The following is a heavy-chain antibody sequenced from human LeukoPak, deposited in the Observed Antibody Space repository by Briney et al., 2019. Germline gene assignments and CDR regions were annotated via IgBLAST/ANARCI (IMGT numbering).Heavy chain of an antibody. D-gene: IGHD5-24*01. Sequence: GGSLRLSCVASGFTFSSYRMSWVRQAPGKGLEWVANINQDGSEKYYVDSVKGRFTISRDNAKNSLYLQMNSLRAEDTAVYYCAKDPRQGMKRWLQLNAGWYFDLWGRGTLVTVSS. CDR2: INQDGSEK. J-gene: IGHJ2*01. CDR3: AKDPRQGMKRWLQLNAGWYFDL. V-gene: IGHV3-7*01. CDR1: GFTFSSYR.